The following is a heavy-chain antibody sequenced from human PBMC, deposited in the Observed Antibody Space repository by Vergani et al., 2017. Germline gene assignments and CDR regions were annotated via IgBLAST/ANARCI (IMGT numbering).Heavy chain of an antibody. J-gene: IGHJ4*02. CDR1: GYTFTNYW. Sequence: EVRLVQSGPEVKKPGESVKISCETSGYTFTNYWVAWVRQRPGKGLEWRGLIFPGDADTRYSPSFEGQVTISADTSTSTAYVQWPSLKASDTAVYFCARLPRGLRGMSLEYWGQGTLVTVSS. CDR2: IFPGDADT. CDR3: ARLPRGLRGMSLEY. D-gene: IGHD3-10*01. V-gene: IGHV5-51*01.